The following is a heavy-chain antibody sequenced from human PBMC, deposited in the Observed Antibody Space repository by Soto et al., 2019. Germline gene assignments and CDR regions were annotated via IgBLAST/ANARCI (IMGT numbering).Heavy chain of an antibody. D-gene: IGHD5-12*01. Sequence: QVQLVESGGGVVKPGRSLRLSCAASRFTFSNYGMHWVRQTPGKGLEGVAVISYDGSNKYYADSVKGRFTISRDNSKNTLYLQMNSLRAEDTAVYYCVKGGYHYFDYWGQGTLVTVSS. CDR3: VKGGYHYFDY. CDR2: ISYDGSNK. V-gene: IGHV3-30*18. CDR1: RFTFSNYG. J-gene: IGHJ4*02.